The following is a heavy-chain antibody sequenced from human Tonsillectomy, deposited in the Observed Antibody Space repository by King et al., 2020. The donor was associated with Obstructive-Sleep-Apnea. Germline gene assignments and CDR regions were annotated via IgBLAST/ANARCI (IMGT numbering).Heavy chain of an antibody. J-gene: IGHJ4*02. CDR2: IYYSGST. CDR1: GGSISSHY. V-gene: IGHV4-59*08. CDR3: ARLYSGSYYVFDY. D-gene: IGHD1-26*01. Sequence: VQLQESGPGLVKPSETLSLTCTVSGGSISSHYWSWIRQPPGKGLEWIGYIYYSGSTNYNPSLKSRVTISVDTSKNQFSLKLSPVTAADTAVYYCARLYSGSYYVFDYWGQGTLVTVSS.